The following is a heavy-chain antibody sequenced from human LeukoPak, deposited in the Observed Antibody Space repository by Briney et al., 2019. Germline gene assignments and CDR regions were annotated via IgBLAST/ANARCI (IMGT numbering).Heavy chain of an antibody. CDR3: AKDRRWELGYCSNTSCHHSAFDI. CDR2: INPNSGGT. CDR1: GYTFTGYY. Sequence: ASVKVSCKASGYTFTGYYMHWVRQAPGQGLEWMGWINPNSGGTNYAQKFQGRVTMTRDTSISTAYMELSRLRSDDTAVYYCAKDRRWELGYCSNTSCHHSAFDIWGQGTLVTVSS. J-gene: IGHJ3*02. D-gene: IGHD2-2*01. V-gene: IGHV1-2*02.